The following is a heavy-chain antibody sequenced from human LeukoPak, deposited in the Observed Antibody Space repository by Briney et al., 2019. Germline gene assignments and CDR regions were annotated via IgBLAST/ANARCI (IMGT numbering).Heavy chain of an antibody. Sequence: PGGSLRLSCAASGFTFRNYHMHWIRQAPGKGLEWISRISYDGSRTAYADSVKGRFTISRDNSKNTLYLQMNSLRAEDTAVYYCAKDSPYSSSLSHYYYYYYMDVWGKGTTVTVSS. CDR1: GFTFRNYH. V-gene: IGHV3-74*01. J-gene: IGHJ6*03. CDR2: ISYDGSRT. D-gene: IGHD6-13*01. CDR3: AKDSPYSSSLSHYYYYYYMDV.